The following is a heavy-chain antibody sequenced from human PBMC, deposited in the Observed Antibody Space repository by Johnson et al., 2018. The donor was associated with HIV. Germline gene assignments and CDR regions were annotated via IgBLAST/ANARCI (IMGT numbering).Heavy chain of an antibody. V-gene: IGHV3-30*04. CDR2: ISDDGSKI. D-gene: IGHD1-26*01. Sequence: QVLLVESGGGVVQPGRSLRLSCAASGFRFSTYALHWVRQTPGKGLEWVALISDDGSKIYHADSVKGRFTISRDNSKNTLYLQMNSLRAEDTAVYYCARDRGGGSYHDAFDIWCQGTMVTVSS. CDR3: ARDRGGGSYHDAFDI. J-gene: IGHJ3*02. CDR1: GFRFSTYA.